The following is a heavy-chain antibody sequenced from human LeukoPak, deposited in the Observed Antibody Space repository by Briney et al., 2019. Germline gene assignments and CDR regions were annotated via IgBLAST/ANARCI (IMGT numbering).Heavy chain of an antibody. J-gene: IGHJ4*02. Sequence: ASVKVSCKASGYTFTSYYMHWVRQAPGQGLEWMGITNPSGGSTSYAQKFQGRVTMTRDTSTSTVYMELSSLRSEDTAVYYCAREIKTYYYDSSGFSPVDYWGQGTLVTVSS. CDR1: GYTFTSYY. CDR3: AREIKTYYYDSSGFSPVDY. D-gene: IGHD3-22*01. V-gene: IGHV1-46*01. CDR2: TNPSGGST.